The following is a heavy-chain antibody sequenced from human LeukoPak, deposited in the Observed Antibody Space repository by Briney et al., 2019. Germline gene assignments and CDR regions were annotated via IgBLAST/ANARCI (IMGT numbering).Heavy chain of an antibody. CDR2: IIPMSDTA. D-gene: IGHD1-26*01. J-gene: IGHJ3*02. CDR3: AREDDTGRYMGDDAFDI. Sequence: ASLKVSCKASGGTFNSYAISWVRQAPGQALEWTGRIIPMSDTANYPQKFRGRLTITADIPTSTVYMELSSLRSEDTAVYYCAREDDTGRYMGDDAFDIWGQGTMVTVSS. V-gene: IGHV1-69*06. CDR1: GGTFNSYA.